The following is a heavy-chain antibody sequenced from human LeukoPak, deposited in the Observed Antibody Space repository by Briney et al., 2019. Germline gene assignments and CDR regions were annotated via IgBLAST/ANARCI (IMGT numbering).Heavy chain of an antibody. J-gene: IGHJ5*02. V-gene: IGHV1-46*01. D-gene: IGHD1-26*01. Sequence: PGASVKVSCKASGYTFTGYYIHWVRQAPGQGLEWMGIINPSGGSTSYAQKFQGRVTMTRDMSTSTVYMELSSLRSEDTAVYYCARGEASYGSGSYYLIDPWGQGTLVTVSS. CDR1: GYTFTGYY. CDR2: INPSGGST. CDR3: ARGEASYGSGSYYLIDP.